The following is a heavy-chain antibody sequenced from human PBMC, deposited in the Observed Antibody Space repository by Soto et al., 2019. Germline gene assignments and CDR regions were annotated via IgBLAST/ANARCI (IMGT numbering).Heavy chain of an antibody. CDR1: GGSISSYY. CDR2: IYYSGST. CDR3: ARVSMLWFGEPRYYFDY. Sequence: SETLSLTCTVSGGSISSYYWSWIRQPPGKGPEWIGYIYYSGSTNYNPSLKSRVTISVDTSKNQFSLKLSSVTAADTAVYYCARVSMLWFGEPRYYFDYWGQGTLVTVSS. J-gene: IGHJ4*02. D-gene: IGHD3-10*01. V-gene: IGHV4-59*01.